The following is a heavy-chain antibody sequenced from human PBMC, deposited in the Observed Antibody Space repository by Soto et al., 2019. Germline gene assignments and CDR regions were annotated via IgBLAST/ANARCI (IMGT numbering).Heavy chain of an antibody. D-gene: IGHD3-9*01. CDR2: IYYSGST. CDR1: GGSISSGGYY. Sequence: SETLSLTCTVSGGSISSGGYYWSWIRQHPGKGLEWIGYIYYSGSTYYNPSLKGRVTISVDTSKNQFSLKLSSVTAADTAVYYCARISRYFDWLYFDYWGQGTLVTVSS. CDR3: ARISRYFDWLYFDY. V-gene: IGHV4-31*03. J-gene: IGHJ4*02.